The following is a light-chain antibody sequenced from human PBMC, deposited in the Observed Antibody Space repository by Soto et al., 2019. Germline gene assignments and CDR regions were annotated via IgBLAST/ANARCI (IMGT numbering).Light chain of an antibody. CDR1: SSDVGGYNY. CDR3: CSYTSSSTLVV. V-gene: IGLV2-14*01. Sequence: QSALTQPASVSGSPGQSITISCTGTSSDVGGYNYFSWYQQHPGKAPKRMIYEVSNRPSGVSNRFSGSKSGNTASLTISGLQAEDEADYNCCSYTSSSTLVVFGGGTKLTVL. J-gene: IGLJ2*01. CDR2: EVS.